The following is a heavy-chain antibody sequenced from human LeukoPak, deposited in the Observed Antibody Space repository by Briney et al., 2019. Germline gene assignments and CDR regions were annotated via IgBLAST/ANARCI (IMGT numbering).Heavy chain of an antibody. J-gene: IGHJ4*02. CDR1: GFTFSDYY. D-gene: IGHD6-6*01. CDR2: ISSSGSTI. V-gene: IGHV3-11*01. CDR3: ARAGRQLNFDY. Sequence: GGSLRLSCAASGFTFSDYYMSRIRQAPGKGLEWVSYISSSGSTIYYADSVKGRFTISRDNAKNSLYLQMNSLRAEDTAEYYCARAGRQLNFDYWGQGTLVTVSS.